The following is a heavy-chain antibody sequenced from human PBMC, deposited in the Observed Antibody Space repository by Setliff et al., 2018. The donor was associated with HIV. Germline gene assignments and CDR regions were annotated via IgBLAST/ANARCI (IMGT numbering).Heavy chain of an antibody. CDR2: IYQTGST. D-gene: IGHD3-16*01. CDR3: ARGALGTFDY. Sequence: SETLSLTCTVSGYPIRNGYNWGWIRQPPGKGMEWIGSIYQTGSTNYNPSLESRVTISVDTPRNQFSLKLKSVTAADTAVYYRARGALGTFDYWGQGTLVTVSS. J-gene: IGHJ4*02. V-gene: IGHV4-38-2*02. CDR1: GYPIRNGYN.